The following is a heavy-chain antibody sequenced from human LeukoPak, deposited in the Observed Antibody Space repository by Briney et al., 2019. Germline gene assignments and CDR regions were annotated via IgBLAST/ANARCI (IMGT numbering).Heavy chain of an antibody. CDR2: IFYSGTT. CDR3: ARVDSNYVFDY. D-gene: IGHD4-11*01. J-gene: IGHJ4*02. V-gene: IGHV4-59*01. CDR1: GGSIRSYY. Sequence: SETLPLTCTVSGGSIRSYYWSWIRQPPGKGLEWIGYIFYSGTTNYNPSLKSRITLSVDTSENQFYLRLTSVTAADTAMYYCARVDSNYVFDYWGQGTLVTVSS.